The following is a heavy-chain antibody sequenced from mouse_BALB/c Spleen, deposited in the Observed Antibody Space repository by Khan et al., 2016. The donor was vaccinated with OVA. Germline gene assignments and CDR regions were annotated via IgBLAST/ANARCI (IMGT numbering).Heavy chain of an antibody. CDR1: GFTFSTYG. CDR2: ISTGGTYT. CDR3: SRLAYYYNSEGFAY. V-gene: IGHV5-6*01. J-gene: IGHJ3*01. D-gene: IGHD1-1*01. Sequence: EVELVESGGDLVKPGGSLKLSCAASGFTFSTYGMSWVRQTPEKRLEWVATISTGGTYTYYPDSVKGQFTISRDNAKNTLYLQLSSLKSEDTAIYYCSRLAYYYNSEGFAYWGQGTLVTVSA.